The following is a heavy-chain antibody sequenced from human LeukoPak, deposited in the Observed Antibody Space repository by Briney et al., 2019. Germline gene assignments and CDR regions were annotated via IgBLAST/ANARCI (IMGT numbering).Heavy chain of an antibody. D-gene: IGHD3-9*01. Sequence: SETLSLTCAVYGGSFSGYYWSWIRQPPGKGLEWIGEINHSGSTNYNPSLKSRVTISVDTSKNQFSLKLSSVTAADTAVHYCARGLGLRYFDWSKNWFDPWGQGTLVTVSS. CDR2: INHSGST. CDR3: ARGLGLRYFDWSKNWFDP. V-gene: IGHV4-34*01. CDR1: GGSFSGYY. J-gene: IGHJ5*02.